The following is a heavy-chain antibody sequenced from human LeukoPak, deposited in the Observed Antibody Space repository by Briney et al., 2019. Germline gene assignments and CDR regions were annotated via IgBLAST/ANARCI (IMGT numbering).Heavy chain of an antibody. Sequence: ASVKVSCKASGYTFTDYDINWVRQASGQGLEWMGWMNPTSGNTGYAQKFQGRVTMTRDTSESTAYMELSSLRSEDTAVYYCATRGGLPRRFDYWGQGTLVTVSS. CDR3: ATRGGLPRRFDY. CDR2: MNPTSGNT. J-gene: IGHJ4*02. CDR1: GYTFTDYD. D-gene: IGHD3-16*01. V-gene: IGHV1-8*01.